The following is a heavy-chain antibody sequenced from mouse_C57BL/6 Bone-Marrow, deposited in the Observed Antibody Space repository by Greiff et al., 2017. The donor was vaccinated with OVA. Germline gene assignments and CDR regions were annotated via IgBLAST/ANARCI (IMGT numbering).Heavy chain of an antibody. CDR1: GFTFTDYY. V-gene: IGHV7-4*01. CDR3: VKATLITTVHWYFDV. J-gene: IGHJ1*03. D-gene: IGHD1-1*01. Sequence: EVNVVESGGGLVQPGASLRLSCAASGFTFTDYYMSWVRQPPGQAPEWLALIRTKANGYTTEYTASVKGRFTISRANSQNILYLQMNTLRAEDSATYYFVKATLITTVHWYFDVWGTGTTVTVAS. CDR2: IRTKANGYTT.